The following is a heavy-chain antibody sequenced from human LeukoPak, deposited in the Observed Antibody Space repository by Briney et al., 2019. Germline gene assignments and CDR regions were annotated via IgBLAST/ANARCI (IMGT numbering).Heavy chain of an antibody. V-gene: IGHV3-30-3*01. D-gene: IGHD2-15*01. CDR3: ARICSGGNCYFPSI. CDR2: ISYDGSNE. Sequence: GGSLRLSCTASGFSFRSYAMYWVRQAPGKGLEWVAIISYDGSNEHYADSVKGRFTISRDTSKNALYLQMNSLRAEDTAVYYCARICSGGNCYFPSIWGQGTMVTVSS. J-gene: IGHJ3*02. CDR1: GFSFRSYA.